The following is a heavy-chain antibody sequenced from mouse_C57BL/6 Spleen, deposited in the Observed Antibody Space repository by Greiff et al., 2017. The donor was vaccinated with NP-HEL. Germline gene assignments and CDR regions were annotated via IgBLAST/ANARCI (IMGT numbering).Heavy chain of an antibody. Sequence: QVQLQQPGAELVRPGSSVKLSCKASGYTFTSYWMHWVKQRPIQGLEWIGNIYPSDSETHYNQKFKDKATLTVDKSSSTAYMQLSSLTSEDSAVYYCARSLHYYGSSHGGYWGQGTTLTVSS. J-gene: IGHJ2*01. V-gene: IGHV1-52*01. CDR3: ARSLHYYGSSHGGY. CDR1: GYTFTSYW. D-gene: IGHD1-1*01. CDR2: IYPSDSET.